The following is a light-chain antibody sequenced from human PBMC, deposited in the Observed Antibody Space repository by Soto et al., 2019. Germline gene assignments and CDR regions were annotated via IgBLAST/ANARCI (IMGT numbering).Light chain of an antibody. CDR1: QGVTTN. V-gene: IGKV3-15*01. CDR2: DVS. Sequence: EIVMTQSPATLSVSPGERATLSCRAGQGVTTNFACYQQKSGQSPRLLIYDVSIRATGVPARFSGTGSETDFTLTISGLQSEDSAVYFCQQYNNWPFSFGQGTRLEI. CDR3: QQYNNWPFS. J-gene: IGKJ5*01.